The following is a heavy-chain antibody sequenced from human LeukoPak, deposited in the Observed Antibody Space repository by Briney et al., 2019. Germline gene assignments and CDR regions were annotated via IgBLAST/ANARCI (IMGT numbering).Heavy chain of an antibody. CDR2: ISSSSSYI. CDR3: ARVRGSGELPGYYYYYMDV. J-gene: IGHJ6*03. D-gene: IGHD1-26*01. CDR1: GFTFSSYS. V-gene: IGHV3-21*04. Sequence: PGGSLRLSCAASGFTFSSYSMNWVRQAPGKGLEWVSSISSSSSYIYYADSVKGRFTISRDNAKNSLYLQMNSLRSDDTAVYYCARVRGSGELPGYYYYYMDVWGKGTTVTVSS.